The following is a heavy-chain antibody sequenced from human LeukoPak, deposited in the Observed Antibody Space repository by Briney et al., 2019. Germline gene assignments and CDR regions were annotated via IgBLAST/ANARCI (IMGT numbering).Heavy chain of an antibody. D-gene: IGHD3-22*01. Sequence: GRSLRLSCAASGFTFSSYAMHWVRQAPGKGLEWVAVISCDGSSKYYADSVKGRFTISRDNSKNTLYLQMNSLRAEDTAVYYCARPMLIVVVSPSGFDYWGQGTLVTVSS. CDR2: ISCDGSSK. CDR1: GFTFSSYA. J-gene: IGHJ4*02. V-gene: IGHV3-30-3*01. CDR3: ARPMLIVVVSPSGFDY.